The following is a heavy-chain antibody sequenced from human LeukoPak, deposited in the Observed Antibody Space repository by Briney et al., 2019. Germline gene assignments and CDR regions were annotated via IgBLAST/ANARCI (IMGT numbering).Heavy chain of an antibody. CDR2: IYYSGST. V-gene: IGHV4-59*08. J-gene: IGHJ4*02. Sequence: SETLSLTCTVSDGSISSYYWSWIRQPPGKGLEWIGYIYYSGSTNYNPSLKSRVTISVDTSKNQFSLKLSSVTAADTAVYYRASASRNSGWTFDYWGQGTLVTVSS. D-gene: IGHD6-19*01. CDR3: ASASRNSGWTFDY. CDR1: DGSISSYY.